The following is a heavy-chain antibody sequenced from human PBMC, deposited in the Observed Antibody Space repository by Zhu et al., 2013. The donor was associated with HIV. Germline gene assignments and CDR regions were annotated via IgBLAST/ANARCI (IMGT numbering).Heavy chain of an antibody. CDR1: GGTFSSYA. D-gene: IGHD2-21*02. J-gene: IGHJ3*02. Sequence: QVQLVQSGAEVKKPGSSVKVSCKASGGTFSSYAISWVRQAPGQGLEWMGGIIPIFGTANYAQKFQGRVTITADESTSTAYMELSSLRSEDTAVYYCARDRGSEGRVVVTAEDRKMHAFDIWGQGTMVTVSS. CDR3: ARDRGSEGRVVVTAEDRKMHAFDI. CDR2: IIPIFGTA. V-gene: IGHV1-69*01.